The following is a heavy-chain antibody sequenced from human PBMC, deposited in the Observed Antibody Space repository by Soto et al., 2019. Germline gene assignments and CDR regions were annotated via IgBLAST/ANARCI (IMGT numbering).Heavy chain of an antibody. Sequence: QVHLQESGPGLVKPSQTLSLTCTVSGGSITRGGYYWSWIRQHPGKGLEWIGHISYSGSPYYTPSLKSRVTISIDTSKNQFSLKLNSVTGADTAIYYCARPEWELRAWGQGTLVTVSS. CDR1: GGSITRGGYY. J-gene: IGHJ5*02. CDR3: ARPEWELRA. CDR2: ISYSGSP. D-gene: IGHD1-26*01. V-gene: IGHV4-31*03.